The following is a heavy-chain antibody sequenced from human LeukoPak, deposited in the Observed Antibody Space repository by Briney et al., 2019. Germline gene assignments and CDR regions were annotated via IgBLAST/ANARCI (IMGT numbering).Heavy chain of an antibody. D-gene: IGHD5-12*01. CDR2: IYYSGST. CDR1: GVSISSYY. Sequence: SETLSLTCTVSGVSISSYYWSWIRQPPGKGLEWIGYIYYSGSTNYNPSLKSRVTISVDTSKNQFSLKLSSVTAADTAVYYCARGPTTQYYYYYYMDVWGKGTTVTVSS. CDR3: ARGPTTQYYYYYYMDV. J-gene: IGHJ6*03. V-gene: IGHV4-59*01.